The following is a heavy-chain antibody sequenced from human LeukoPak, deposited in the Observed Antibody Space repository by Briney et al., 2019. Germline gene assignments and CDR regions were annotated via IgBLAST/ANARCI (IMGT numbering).Heavy chain of an antibody. CDR1: GFTFSSYA. J-gene: IGHJ4*02. CDR3: ARDRPLGQWLANLDY. V-gene: IGHV3-30-3*01. Sequence: GGSLRLSCAASGFTFSSYAMHWVRQAPGKGLEGVAVISYDGSNKYYADSVKGRFTISSDNSKKTLYLQMNSLRAEDTAVYYCARDRPLGQWLANLDYWGQGTLVTVSS. D-gene: IGHD6-19*01. CDR2: ISYDGSNK.